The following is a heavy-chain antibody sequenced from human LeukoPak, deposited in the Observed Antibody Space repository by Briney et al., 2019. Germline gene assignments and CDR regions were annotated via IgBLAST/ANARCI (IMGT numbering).Heavy chain of an antibody. CDR3: AKGGASVTRYVDY. Sequence: GGSLRLSCAASGFTFSSYAMSWVRQAPGKGLEWVSYISSSGSTIYYADSVKGRFTISRDNAKNSLYLQMNSLRAEDTAVYYCAKGGASVTRYVDYWGQGTLVTVSS. CDR2: ISSSGSTI. V-gene: IGHV3-48*04. J-gene: IGHJ4*02. D-gene: IGHD4-17*01. CDR1: GFTFSSYA.